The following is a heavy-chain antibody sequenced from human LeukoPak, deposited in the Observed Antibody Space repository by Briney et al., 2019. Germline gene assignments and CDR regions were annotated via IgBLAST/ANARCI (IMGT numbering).Heavy chain of an antibody. CDR2: IYHSGSGST. CDR3: ARINDFWSGPTLDV. Sequence: SETLSLTCAVSGGSISSGGHSWSWIRQPPGKGLEWIGYIYHSGSGSTYSNPSLKSRVTISIDKSKNQFPLKLNSGTAADTAVYYCARINDFWSGPTLDVWGQGTTVTVSS. V-gene: IGHV4-30-2*01. D-gene: IGHD3-3*01. J-gene: IGHJ6*02. CDR1: GGSISSGGHS.